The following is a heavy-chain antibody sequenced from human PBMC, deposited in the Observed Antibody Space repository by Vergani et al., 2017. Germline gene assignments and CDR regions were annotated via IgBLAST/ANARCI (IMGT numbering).Heavy chain of an antibody. J-gene: IGHJ3*02. CDR1: GYTFTGYY. CDR2: INPNSGGT. V-gene: IGHV1-2*02. Sequence: QVQLVQSGAEVKKPGASVKVSCQASGYTFTGYYMHWVRQAPGQGLEWMGWINPNSGGTNYAQQFQGRVTMTRDTSISTAYMELSRLRSDDTAVYYCAREVGAAAGTRIRAFDIWGQGTMVTVSS. CDR3: AREVGAAAGTRIRAFDI. D-gene: IGHD6-13*01.